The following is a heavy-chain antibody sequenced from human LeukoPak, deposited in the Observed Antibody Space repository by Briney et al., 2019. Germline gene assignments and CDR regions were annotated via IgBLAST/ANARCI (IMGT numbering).Heavy chain of an antibody. Sequence: QPGRSLRLSCAASGFSFSTYAMHWVRQAPGRRLEWVAVISYDGSNKYYADSVKGRFTISRDNSKNTLYLQMNSLRAEDTAVYYCAREGYTAYYYFDYWGQGTLVTVSS. CDR2: ISYDGSNK. CDR3: AREGYTAYYYFDY. CDR1: GFSFSTYA. V-gene: IGHV3-30-3*01. D-gene: IGHD3-16*02. J-gene: IGHJ4*02.